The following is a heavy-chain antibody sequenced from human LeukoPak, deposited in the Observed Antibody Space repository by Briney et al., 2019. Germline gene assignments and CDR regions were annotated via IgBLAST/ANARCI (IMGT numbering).Heavy chain of an antibody. Sequence: GGALRLSCAASGFTLCSYSMNWVRRAPGEGLEWGSSISSSSSYIYYADSVKGRFPISRDHAKNSLYLQLHMLRAQDTPVYYWARDIFYCGGDCYSDGASAGMDVGGQGTTVTVSS. CDR1: GFTLCSYS. D-gene: IGHD2-21*02. V-gene: IGHV3-21*01. J-gene: IGHJ6*02. CDR2: ISSSSSYI. CDR3: ARDIFYCGGDCYSDGASAGMDV.